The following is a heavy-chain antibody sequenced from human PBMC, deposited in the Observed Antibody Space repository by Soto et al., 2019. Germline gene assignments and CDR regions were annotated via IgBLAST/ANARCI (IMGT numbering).Heavy chain of an antibody. CDR2: MNPNSGNT. V-gene: IGHV1-8*01. CDR1: GYTFTSYD. J-gene: IGHJ6*02. Sequence: QAQLVQSGAEVKKPGASVKVSCKASGYTFTSYDINWVRQATGQGLEWIGWMNPNSGNTGYAQKFQGRVTMTRNTSISTAYMELSSLRSEDTAVYYCARGRYDFWSGYYRRTYYYYGMDVWGQGTTVTVSS. D-gene: IGHD3-3*01. CDR3: ARGRYDFWSGYYRRTYYYYGMDV.